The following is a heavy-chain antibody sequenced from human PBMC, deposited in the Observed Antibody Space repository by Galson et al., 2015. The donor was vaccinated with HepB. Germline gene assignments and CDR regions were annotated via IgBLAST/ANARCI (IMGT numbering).Heavy chain of an antibody. J-gene: IGHJ5*02. Sequence: SLRLSCAVSGFTSKTYGIHWVRHSPDRGLEWVAVIRHDGQYRDYADSVKGRLTISSDNSKSTHYLHLSSLRLEDTAIYYCARSHYYESWFDPWGQGTLVTVSS. CDR3: ARSHYYESWFDP. V-gene: IGHV3-33*03. CDR1: GFTSKTYG. D-gene: IGHD3-22*01. CDR2: IRHDGQYR.